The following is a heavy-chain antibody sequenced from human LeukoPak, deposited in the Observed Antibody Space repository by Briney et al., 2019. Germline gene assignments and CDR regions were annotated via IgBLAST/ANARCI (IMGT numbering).Heavy chain of an antibody. CDR2: IKQDGSER. Sequence: GGSLRLSCAASRITFTYWMSWVRQAPGKGLEWVANIKQDGSERYYVDSVKGRFTISRDNAKKSLFLQMNSLRAQDTAVYYCASSFSDDFWSGHFWGQGTLVTVSS. V-gene: IGHV3-7*01. CDR3: ASSFSDDFWSGHF. CDR1: RITFTYW. J-gene: IGHJ4*02. D-gene: IGHD3-3*01.